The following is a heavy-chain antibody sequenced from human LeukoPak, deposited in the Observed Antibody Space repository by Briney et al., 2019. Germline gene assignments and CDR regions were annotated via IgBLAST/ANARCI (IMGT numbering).Heavy chain of an antibody. Sequence: PGRSLRLSCAASGFTFSSYGMHWVRQAPGKGLEWVAVIWYDGSNKYYADSVKGRSTISRDNSKNTLYLQMNSLRAEDTAVYYCAADSSGYCRYFDYWGQGTLVTVSS. CDR1: GFTFSSYG. V-gene: IGHV3-33*01. CDR3: AADSSGYCRYFDY. CDR2: IWYDGSNK. D-gene: IGHD3-22*01. J-gene: IGHJ4*02.